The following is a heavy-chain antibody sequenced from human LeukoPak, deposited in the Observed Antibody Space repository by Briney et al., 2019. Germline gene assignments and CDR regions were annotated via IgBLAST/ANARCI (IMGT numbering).Heavy chain of an antibody. CDR3: ARLPGYFGAS. V-gene: IGHV1-8*01. D-gene: IGHD2/OR15-2a*01. Sequence: GASVKVSCKASGYPFTSYDLNWVRQATGQRLEWMGWMNSNSGDTAYAPKFQDRVTMTRNTSISTAYMELSSLRPEDTAVYYCARLPGYFGASWGQGTLVTVSS. CDR1: GYPFTSYD. J-gene: IGHJ5*02. CDR2: MNSNSGDT.